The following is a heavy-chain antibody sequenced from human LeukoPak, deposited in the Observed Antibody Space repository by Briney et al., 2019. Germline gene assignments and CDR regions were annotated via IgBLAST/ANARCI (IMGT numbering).Heavy chain of an antibody. CDR1: GYSFTNHD. CDR2: TNPNSGNT. CDR3: ARNSGLADC. Sequence: GASVKVSCKASGYSFTNHDISWVRQATGQGLEWMGWTNPNSGNTGYAEKFQGRVTMTRDTSITTAYMELSSLRSEDTAVYYCARNSGLADCWGQGTLVTVSS. D-gene: IGHD5-12*01. J-gene: IGHJ4*02. V-gene: IGHV1-8*01.